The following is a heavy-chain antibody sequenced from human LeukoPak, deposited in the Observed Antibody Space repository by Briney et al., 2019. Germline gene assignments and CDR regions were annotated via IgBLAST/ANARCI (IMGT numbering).Heavy chain of an antibody. D-gene: IGHD2-2*01. CDR1: GYSFTGCH. J-gene: IGHJ4*02. CDR2: INPNSGDT. Sequence: ASVKVSCKASGYSFTGCHMHWVRQASGQGVAWMGRINPNSGDTNYAQKFQGRVTITRHTSISTAYMELSRLRSDDTAVYYCARDYCSSTSCLFDYWGQGTLVTVSS. V-gene: IGHV1-2*06. CDR3: ARDYCSSTSCLFDY.